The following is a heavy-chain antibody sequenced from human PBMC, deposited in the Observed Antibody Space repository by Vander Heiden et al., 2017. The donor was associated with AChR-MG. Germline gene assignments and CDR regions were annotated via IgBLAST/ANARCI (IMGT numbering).Heavy chain of an antibody. Sequence: QVQLVQSGAEVTKPGASVKVSCKASGYTFTSYDINWVRQATGQGLEWMGWMNPNSGNTGYAQKFQGRVTMTRNTSISTAYMELSSLRSEDTAVYYCARGKDIVVVVAKTGYYYGMDVWGQGTTVTVSS. J-gene: IGHJ6*02. CDR3: ARGKDIVVVVAKTGYYYGMDV. V-gene: IGHV1-8*01. CDR1: GYTFTSYD. D-gene: IGHD2-15*01. CDR2: MNPNSGNT.